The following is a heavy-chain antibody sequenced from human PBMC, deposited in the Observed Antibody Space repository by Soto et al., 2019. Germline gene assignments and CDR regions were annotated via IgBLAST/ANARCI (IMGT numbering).Heavy chain of an antibody. Sequence: ASVKVSCKASGYTFTGYYMHWVRQAPGQGLEWMGWINPNSGGTNYAQKFQGRVTMTRDTSISTAYMELSRLRSDDTAVYYCARDLGSGTMVREYSYYYYGMDVWGQGTTVTVSS. CDR3: ARDLGSGTMVREYSYYYYGMDV. CDR2: INPNSGGT. V-gene: IGHV1-2*02. CDR1: GYTFTGYY. D-gene: IGHD3-10*01. J-gene: IGHJ6*02.